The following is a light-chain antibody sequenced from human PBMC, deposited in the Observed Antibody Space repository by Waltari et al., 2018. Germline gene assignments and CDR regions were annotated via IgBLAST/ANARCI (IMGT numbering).Light chain of an antibody. V-gene: IGKV1-39*01. CDR1: QNINTY. CDR2: AAS. CDR3: QQSHRTPYT. J-gene: IGKJ2*01. Sequence: DVQMTQSPSSLSASVGYRVTITCRARQNINTYLNWYQQKPGKVPKVLIHAASTLHSGVPSRFSGSGSGTDFTLTINSLQPEDFATYYCQQSHRTPYTFGQGTKLEVK.